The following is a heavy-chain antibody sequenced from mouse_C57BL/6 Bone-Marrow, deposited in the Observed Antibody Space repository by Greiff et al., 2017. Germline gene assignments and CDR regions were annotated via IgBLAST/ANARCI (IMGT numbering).Heavy chain of an antibody. J-gene: IGHJ3*01. V-gene: IGHV1-5*01. CDR1: GYTFTSYW. CDR3: TSRYGNYESWFAY. CDR2: IYPGNSDT. Sequence: VQLQQSGTVLARPGASVKMSCKTSGYTFTSYWMHWVKQRPGQGLEWIGAIYPGNSDTSYNQKFKGKAKLTAVTSASTAYMELSSRTNEDSAVYYCTSRYGNYESWFAYWGQGTLVTVSA. D-gene: IGHD2-10*02.